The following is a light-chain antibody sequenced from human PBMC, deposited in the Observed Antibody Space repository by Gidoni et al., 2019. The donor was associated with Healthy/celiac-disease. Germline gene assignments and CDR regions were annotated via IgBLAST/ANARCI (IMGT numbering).Light chain of an antibody. Sequence: DNQMTQSPSSLSASVGDRVTVTCQASQDISNYLNWYQQKPGKAPKLLIYYASNLETGVPSRFSGSGSSTAFTFTISSLQPEDIATYYCQQYDNLPFTFGPGTKVDIK. CDR3: QQYDNLPFT. V-gene: IGKV1-33*01. CDR2: YAS. J-gene: IGKJ3*01. CDR1: QDISNY.